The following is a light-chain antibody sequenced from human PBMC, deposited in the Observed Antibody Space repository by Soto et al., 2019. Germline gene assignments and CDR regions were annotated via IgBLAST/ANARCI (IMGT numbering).Light chain of an antibody. CDR2: GAS. Sequence: IVLPQSPATLSVSPGERATLSCRASQSVSSNLAWHQQKPGQAPRLLIYGASSRATGIPDRFRGSGSGTDFTLTISRLEPEDFAVYYCQQYGSSPITFGQGTRLEIK. CDR1: QSVSSN. CDR3: QQYGSSPIT. J-gene: IGKJ5*01. V-gene: IGKV3-20*01.